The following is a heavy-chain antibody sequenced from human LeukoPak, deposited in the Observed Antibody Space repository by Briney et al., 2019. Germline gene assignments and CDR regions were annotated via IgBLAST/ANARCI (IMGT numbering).Heavy chain of an antibody. V-gene: IGHV3-23*01. CDR2: ICGSGAST. Sequence: GGSLRLSCAASGFIFSSYAMSWVRQAPGKGLEWVSTICGSGASTYFADSVKDRFTISRNNTKNPLFLQMNSLRAEDTSVYYCAKDRDGYNSGRYFDYWGQGTLVTVSS. D-gene: IGHD5-24*01. CDR3: AKDRDGYNSGRYFDY. CDR1: GFIFSSYA. J-gene: IGHJ4*02.